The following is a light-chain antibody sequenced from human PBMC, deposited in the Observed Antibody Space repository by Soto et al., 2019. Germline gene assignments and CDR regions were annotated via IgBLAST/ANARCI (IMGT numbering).Light chain of an antibody. J-gene: IGKJ4*01. V-gene: IGKV3-20*01. CDR3: QQYGSSPNT. CDR2: GAS. CDR1: QSVSSSY. Sequence: EMVLTQSPGTLSLSPGERATLSCRASQSVSSSYLAWYQQKPGQAPRLLIYGASSRATGIPDRFSGSGSGTDFTLTISRLEPEDFAVYYCQQYGSSPNTFGGGTKVDIK.